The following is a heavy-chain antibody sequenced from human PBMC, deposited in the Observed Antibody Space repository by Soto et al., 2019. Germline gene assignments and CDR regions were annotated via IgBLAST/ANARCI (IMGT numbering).Heavy chain of an antibody. J-gene: IGHJ5*02. V-gene: IGHV4-39*01. Sequence: QLQLQESGPGLVKPSETLSLTCTVSGGSISSSSYYWGWIRQPPGRGLEWIGSIYYSGSSDYNPSLKSRVTISVDTSKNQFSLKLSSVTAADTAVYYCARQDYSSGNYYRGWFDPWGQGTLVTVSS. CDR3: ARQDYSSGNYYRGWFDP. CDR1: GGSISSSSYY. D-gene: IGHD3-10*01. CDR2: IYYSGSS.